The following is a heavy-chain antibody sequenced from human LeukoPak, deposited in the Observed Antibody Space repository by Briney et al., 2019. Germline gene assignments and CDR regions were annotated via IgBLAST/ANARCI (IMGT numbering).Heavy chain of an antibody. CDR3: ARFGGGYSYGFIHWYFDL. CDR1: GGSISSSLYH. J-gene: IGHJ2*01. CDR2: IYYTGTT. D-gene: IGHD5-18*01. V-gene: IGHV4-39*01. Sequence: ASETLSLTCTVSGGSISSSLYHWGWIRQSPGKNLEWLGSIYYTGTTHYNPSLKSRVTISVDTSKNQFSLKLSSVTAADTAVYYCARFGGGYSYGFIHWYFDLWGRGTLVTVSS.